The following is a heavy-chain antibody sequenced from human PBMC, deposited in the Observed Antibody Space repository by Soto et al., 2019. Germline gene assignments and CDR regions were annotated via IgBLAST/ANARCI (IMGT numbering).Heavy chain of an antibody. J-gene: IGHJ4*02. CDR1: GGSISSGDYY. CDR2: IYYSGST. Sequence: PSETLSLTCTVSGGSISSGDYYWSWIRQPPGQGLEWIGYIYYSGSTYYNPSLKSRVTISVDTSKNQFSLMLSSVTAADTAVYYCASEYYGSAVFADDYWGQGTLVTVSS. D-gene: IGHD3-10*01. V-gene: IGHV4-30-4*01. CDR3: ASEYYGSAVFADDY.